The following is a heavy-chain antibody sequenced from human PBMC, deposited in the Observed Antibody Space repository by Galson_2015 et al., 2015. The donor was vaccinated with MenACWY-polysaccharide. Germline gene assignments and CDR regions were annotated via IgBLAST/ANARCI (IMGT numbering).Heavy chain of an antibody. CDR3: AKAQYSGSYLPVSYYYGMDV. V-gene: IGHV3-23*01. CDR1: GFTFSSYA. CDR2: ISGTGGNT. D-gene: IGHD1-26*01. Sequence: SLRLSCAASGFTFSSYAMSWVRQAPGKGLEWVAAISGTGGNTYYADSVKGRFTISRDNSKNTLYLQMNSLRAEDTAVYYCAKAQYSGSYLPVSYYYGMDVWGQGTTVTVSS. J-gene: IGHJ6*02.